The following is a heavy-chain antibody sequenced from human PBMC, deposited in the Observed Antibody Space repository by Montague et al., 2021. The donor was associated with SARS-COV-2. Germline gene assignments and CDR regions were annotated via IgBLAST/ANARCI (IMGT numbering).Heavy chain of an antibody. D-gene: IGHD5-24*01. CDR3: ARVFPRWLQFDPYFDY. J-gene: IGHJ4*02. Sequence: SETLSLTCTVSGGSISSYYWSWIRQPPGKGLEWIGYIYYSRSTNYNPSLKSRVTISVDTSKNQFSLKLSSVTAAGTAVYYCARVFPRWLQFDPYFDYWGQGTLVTVSS. CDR2: IYYSRST. V-gene: IGHV4-59*01. CDR1: GGSISSYY.